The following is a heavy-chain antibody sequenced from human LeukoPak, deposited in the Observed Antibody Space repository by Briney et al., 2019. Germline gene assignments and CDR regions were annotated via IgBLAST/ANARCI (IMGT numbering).Heavy chain of an antibody. CDR2: ISAYNGNT. CDR1: GYTFTSYG. CDR3: ARYSSSRWHYYYYMDV. Sequence: ASVKVSCKASGYTFTSYGISWVRQAPGQGLEWMGWISAYNGNTNYAQKLQGRVTMTTDTSTSTAYMELRSLRSDDTAVYYCARYSSSRWHYYYYMDVWGKGTTVTVSS. D-gene: IGHD6-13*01. V-gene: IGHV1-18*01. J-gene: IGHJ6*03.